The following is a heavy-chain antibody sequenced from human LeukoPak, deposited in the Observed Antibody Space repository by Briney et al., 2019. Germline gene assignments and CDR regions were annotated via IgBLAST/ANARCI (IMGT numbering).Heavy chain of an antibody. CDR2: INHSGST. J-gene: IGHJ4*02. D-gene: IGHD1-26*01. V-gene: IGHV4-39*07. CDR1: GDTISTSDHY. CDR3: ARFPIWRIVGARRGFDY. Sequence: PSETLSLTCSVSGDTISTSDHYWGWIRQPPGKGLEWIGEINHSGSTNYNPSLKSRVTISVDTSKNQFSLKLSSVTAADTAVYYCARFPIWRIVGARRGFDYWGQGTLVTVSS.